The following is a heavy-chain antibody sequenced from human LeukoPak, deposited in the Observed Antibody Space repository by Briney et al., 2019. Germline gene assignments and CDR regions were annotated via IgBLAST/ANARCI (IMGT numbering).Heavy chain of an antibody. CDR3: AREAVGYCSCTSCTEGWLDP. D-gene: IGHD2-2*01. J-gene: IGHJ5*02. CDR2: IYYSGST. CDR1: GGSVSSGTYY. Sequence: SETLSLTCTVSGGSVSSGTYYWSWIRQPPGKGLEWIGYIYYSGSTNYNPSLKSRVTISVDTSKNQFSLKLSSVTTADTAVYYCAREAVGYCSCTSCTEGWLDPWGQGTLVTVSS. V-gene: IGHV4-61*01.